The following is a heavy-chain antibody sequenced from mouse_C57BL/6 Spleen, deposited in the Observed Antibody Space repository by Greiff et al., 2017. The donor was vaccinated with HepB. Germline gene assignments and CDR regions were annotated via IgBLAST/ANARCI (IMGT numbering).Heavy chain of an antibody. CDR2: INPSNGGT. D-gene: IGHD1-1*02. Sequence: VQLQQPGTELVKPGASVKLSCKASGYTFTSYCMHWVKQRPGQGLEWIGNINPSNGGTYYHEKFKSKATLTVDKYSSTDYLQLSSLTSEDPAVYYYARSSHGGSGGFDYWGQGTTLTVSS. V-gene: IGHV1-53*01. CDR3: ARSSHGGSGGFDY. CDR1: GYTFTSYC. J-gene: IGHJ2*01.